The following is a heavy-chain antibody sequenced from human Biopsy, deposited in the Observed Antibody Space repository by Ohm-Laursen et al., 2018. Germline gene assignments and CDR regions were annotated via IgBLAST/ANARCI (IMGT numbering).Heavy chain of an antibody. V-gene: IGHV1-2*02. CDR1: SYTFTDYN. Sequence: SVKVSCKASSYTFTDYNIHWMRQAPGQGLEWLGYINCKTGATNYAQKFPGTVTMTRDTSISTAYLALGSLRSADTAIYYCARDPLNGHKHFDYWGQGSLVTVSS. D-gene: IGHD2-8*01. CDR3: ARDPLNGHKHFDY. CDR2: INCKTGAT. J-gene: IGHJ4*02.